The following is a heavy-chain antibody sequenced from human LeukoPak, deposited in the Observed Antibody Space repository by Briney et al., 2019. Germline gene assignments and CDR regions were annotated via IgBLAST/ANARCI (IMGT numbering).Heavy chain of an antibody. CDR1: GFTFRSYS. V-gene: IGHV3-21*01. CDR3: ARDSPNEAILWWSIDY. J-gene: IGHJ4*02. D-gene: IGHD2-21*01. Sequence: GGSLRLSCAASGFTFRSYSMNWVRQAPGKGLEWVSSISSSSSYRYYEESVKGRFSISRDNARNSLYLQMNSLRAEDTAVYYCARDSPNEAILWWSIDYWGQGTLVTVSS. CDR2: ISSSSSYR.